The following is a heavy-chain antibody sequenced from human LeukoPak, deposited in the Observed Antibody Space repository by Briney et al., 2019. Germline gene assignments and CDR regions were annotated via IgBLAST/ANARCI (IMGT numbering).Heavy chain of an antibody. CDR1: GFTFSDHW. V-gene: IGHV3-7*01. CDR2: IKQGGSQK. CDR3: AIGPNFGDYVDFLDS. Sequence: PGGSLRLSCEASGFTFSDHWMTWVRQAPGKGLEWVANIKQGGSQKYYVDSVKGRFTISRDDVKSTMFLQMNNLRAEDSALYYCAIGPNFGDYVDFLDSWGHGTLVTVSS. J-gene: IGHJ5*01. D-gene: IGHD4-17*01.